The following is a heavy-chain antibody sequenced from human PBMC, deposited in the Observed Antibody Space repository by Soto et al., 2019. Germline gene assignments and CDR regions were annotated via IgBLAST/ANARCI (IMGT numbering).Heavy chain of an antibody. CDR1: GFTFSSYA. J-gene: IGHJ1*01. CDR2: ISYDGSNK. CDR3: ARVFKVDRQQLVPQYFQH. V-gene: IGHV3-30-3*01. D-gene: IGHD6-13*01. Sequence: GGSLRLSCAASGFTFSSYAMHWVRQAPGKGLEWVAVISYDGSNKYYADSVKGRFTISRDNSKNTLYLQMNSLRAEDTAVYYCARVFKVDRQQLVPQYFQHWGQGTLVTSPQ.